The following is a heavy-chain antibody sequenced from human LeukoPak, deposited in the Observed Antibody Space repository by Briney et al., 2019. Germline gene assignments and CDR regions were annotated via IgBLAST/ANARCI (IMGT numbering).Heavy chain of an antibody. CDR3: ARVGQQLVLGDDY. CDR1: GGSISSGDYY. CDR2: IYYSGST. J-gene: IGHJ4*02. Sequence: SQTLCLTCTVSGGSISSGDYYWSWIRQPPGKGLEWIGYIYYSGSTYYNPSLKSRVTISVDTSKNQFSLKLSSVTAADTAVYYCARVGQQLVLGDDYWGQGTLVTVSS. V-gene: IGHV4-30-4*01. D-gene: IGHD6-13*01.